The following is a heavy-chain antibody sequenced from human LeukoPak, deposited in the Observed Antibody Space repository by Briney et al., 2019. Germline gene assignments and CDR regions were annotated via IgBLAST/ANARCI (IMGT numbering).Heavy chain of an antibody. CDR1: GGSISSSSYY. CDR2: IYYSGST. Sequence: SETLSLTCTVSGGSISSSSYYWGWIRQPPGKGLEWIGSIYYSGSTYYNPSLKSRVTISVDTSKNQFSLKLSSVTAADTAVYYCARKRREQWLVPRGYYYYYYMDVWGKGTTVTVSS. V-gene: IGHV4-39*07. CDR3: ARKRREQWLVPRGYYYYYYMDV. D-gene: IGHD6-19*01. J-gene: IGHJ6*03.